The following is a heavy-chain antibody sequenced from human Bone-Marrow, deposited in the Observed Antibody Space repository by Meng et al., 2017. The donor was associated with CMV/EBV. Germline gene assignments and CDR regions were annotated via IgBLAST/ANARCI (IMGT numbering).Heavy chain of an antibody. CDR1: GFTFSSYE. Sequence: GESLKISCAASGFTFSSYEMNWVRQAPGKGLEWVSYISSSGSTIYYADSVKGRFTISRANSKNTLYLQMNNLRAEDTAVYYCAKDLEYSSAQGVYWGQGTLVTVSS. V-gene: IGHV3-48*03. CDR3: AKDLEYSSAQGVY. D-gene: IGHD6-6*01. CDR2: ISSSGSTI. J-gene: IGHJ4*02.